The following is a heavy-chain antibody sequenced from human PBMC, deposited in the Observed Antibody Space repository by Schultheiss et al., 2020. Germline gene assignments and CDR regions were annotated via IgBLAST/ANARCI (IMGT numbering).Heavy chain of an antibody. J-gene: IGHJ4*02. CDR3: EATGYYGSGSLG. Sequence: GGSLRLSCAASGFTFSSYWMHWVRQAPGKGLVWVSVIGVDGRTIFYADSVKGRFTISRDNSKNTLYLQMNSLRADDTAVYFCEATGYYGSGSLGWGQGTLVTVSS. D-gene: IGHD3-10*01. CDR1: GFTFSSYW. V-gene: IGHV3-74*01. CDR2: IGVDGRTI.